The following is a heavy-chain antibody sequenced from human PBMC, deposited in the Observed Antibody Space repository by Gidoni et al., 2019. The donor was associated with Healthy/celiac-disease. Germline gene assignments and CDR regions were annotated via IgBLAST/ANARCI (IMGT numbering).Heavy chain of an antibody. CDR1: GFTFDVYA. D-gene: IGHD3-22*01. V-gene: IGHV3-9*01. Sequence: EVQLVESGGGLVQPGRSLRLSCPASGFTFDVYAMQWVRQAPGKGLEWVSGISWNSGSIGYADSVKGRFTISRDNAKNSLYLQMNSLRAEDTALYYCAKDSSGYYPAYFDYWGQGTLVTVSS. CDR3: AKDSSGYYPAYFDY. J-gene: IGHJ4*02. CDR2: ISWNSGSI.